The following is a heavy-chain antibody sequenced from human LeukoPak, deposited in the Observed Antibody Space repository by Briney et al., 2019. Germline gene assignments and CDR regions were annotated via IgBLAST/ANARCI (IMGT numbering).Heavy chain of an antibody. J-gene: IGHJ5*02. CDR3: ASGRVSHMTLVSWFDT. CDR1: GGALSRHV. D-gene: IGHD2-21*01. CDR2: AIVISPTA. V-gene: IGHV1-69*05. Sequence: VASVKVSCKASGGALSRHVVSWVRQAPGQGLEWMGGAIVISPTANYAQKVKGRVTITMDDSANTAYMELSSLRSDDTAVYYCASGRVSHMTLVSWFDTWGQGTLVTVSS.